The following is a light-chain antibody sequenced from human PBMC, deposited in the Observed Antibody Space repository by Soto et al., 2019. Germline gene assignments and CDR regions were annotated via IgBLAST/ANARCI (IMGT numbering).Light chain of an antibody. J-gene: IGKJ1*01. Sequence: IVMTQSPDSLAVSLGERATINCKSSQSVLYSSNDKNYLAWYQQKPRQPPKMLIYWASIRESGVPDRFSGSGSGTDFTLTISSLQSEDVAVYYCQQYYTNSWSFGQGTKVDIK. CDR3: QQYYTNSWS. V-gene: IGKV4-1*01. CDR2: WAS. CDR1: QSVLYSSNDKNY.